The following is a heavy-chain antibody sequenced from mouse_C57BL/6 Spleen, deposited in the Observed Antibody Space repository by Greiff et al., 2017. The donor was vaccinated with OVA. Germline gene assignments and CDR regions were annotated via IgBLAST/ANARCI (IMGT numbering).Heavy chain of an antibody. V-gene: IGHV1-69*01. CDR2: IDPSDSYT. CDR3: ARVGGPYAMDY. CDR1: GYTFTSYW. J-gene: IGHJ4*01. Sequence: QVQLQQPGAELVMPGASVKLSCKASGYTFTSYWMHWVKQRPGQGLEWIGEIDPSDSYTNYNQKFKGKSTLTVDKSSSTAYMQLSSLTSEDSAVYYGARVGGPYAMDYWGQGTSVTVSS.